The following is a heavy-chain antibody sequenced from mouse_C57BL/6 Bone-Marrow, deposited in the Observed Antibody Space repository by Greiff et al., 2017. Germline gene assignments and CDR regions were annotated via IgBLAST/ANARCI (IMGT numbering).Heavy chain of an antibody. CDR3: VRHYYATYAMDY. CDR2: ISNGGGST. V-gene: IGHV5-12*01. CDR1: GFTFSDYY. D-gene: IGHD1-1*01. J-gene: IGHJ4*01. Sequence: EVKVVESGGGLVQPGGSLKLSCAASGFTFSDYYMYWVRQTPEKRLEWVAYISNGGGSTYYPDTVKGRFTISRDNAKNTLYLQMSRLKSEDTAMYYCVRHYYATYAMDYCGQGTSVTVSS.